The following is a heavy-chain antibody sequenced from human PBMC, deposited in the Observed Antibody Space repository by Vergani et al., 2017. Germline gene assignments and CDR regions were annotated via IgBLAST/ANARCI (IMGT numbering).Heavy chain of an antibody. V-gene: IGHV3-48*01. CDR3: ASDGTYCRVTSCYDY. CDR2: ISSSRNTI. CDR1: GFTFSSYS. Sequence: EVQLVESGGGLFQPGGSLRLSCAASGFTFSSYSMNWVRQAPGKGRVWVSYISSSRNTIYYADSVKGRFTITKDNAKSALYLQMNSLRAEDTAVYYCASDGTYCRVTSCYDYWGQGTLVTVSS. D-gene: IGHD2-2*01. J-gene: IGHJ4*02.